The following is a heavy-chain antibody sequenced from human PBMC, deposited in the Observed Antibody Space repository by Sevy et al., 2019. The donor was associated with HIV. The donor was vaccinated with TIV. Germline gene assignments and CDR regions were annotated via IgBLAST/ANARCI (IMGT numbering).Heavy chain of an antibody. CDR2: ISSSSSYI. CDR1: GFTFSSYS. Sequence: GGSLRLSCAASGFTFSSYSMNWVRQAPGKGLEWVSSISSSSSYIYYADSVKGRFTISRDNAKNSLYLQMNSLRAEDTAVYYCARVKARGTYYYDSSEEMADYFDYWGQGTLVTVSS. J-gene: IGHJ4*02. D-gene: IGHD3-22*01. CDR3: ARVKARGTYYYDSSEEMADYFDY. V-gene: IGHV3-21*01.